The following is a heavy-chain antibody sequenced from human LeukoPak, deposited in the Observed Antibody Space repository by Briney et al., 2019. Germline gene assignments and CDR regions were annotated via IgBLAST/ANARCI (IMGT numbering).Heavy chain of an antibody. CDR3: ARSLIVPYYFDY. CDR2: IYHSGST. J-gene: IGHJ4*02. CDR1: GGSISSGGYS. D-gene: IGHD3-22*01. Sequence: SQTLSLTCAVSGGSISSGGYSWSWIRQPPGKGLEWIGYIYHSGSTYYNPSLKSRVTISVDRSKNQFSLKLSSVTAADTAVYYCARSLIVPYYFDYWGQGTLVTVSP. V-gene: IGHV4-30-2*01.